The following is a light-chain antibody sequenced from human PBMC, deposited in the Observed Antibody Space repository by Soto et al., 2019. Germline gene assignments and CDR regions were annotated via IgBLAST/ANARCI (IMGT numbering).Light chain of an antibody. J-gene: IGKJ1*01. CDR3: QQYNNWPPWK. Sequence: EIVMTPYPGPLYLSPGERARPYRLAIQSVSSSYLAWYQQKPGQAPRLLIYGASTRATGIPARFSGSGSGTEFTLTIRSLQSEDFAVYYCQQYNNWPPWKCGQGTKVAIK. V-gene: IGKV3-15*01. CDR1: QSVSSSY. CDR2: GAS.